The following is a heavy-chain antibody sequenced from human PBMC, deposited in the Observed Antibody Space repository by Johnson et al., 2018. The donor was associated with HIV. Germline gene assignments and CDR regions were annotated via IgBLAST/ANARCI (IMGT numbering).Heavy chain of an antibody. J-gene: IGHJ3*02. CDR2: IERNSRT. CDR1: GFTVSTNY. CDR3: ARDTLAWGLLPPIGAFDI. D-gene: IGHD1-26*01. Sequence: EVQLVESGGGLIQPGGSLRLSCAASGFTVSTNYMGWVRLAPGKGLEWVSYIERNSRTDYVGSLEGRFTISSDNAKTSLYLQMNSLRAEDTAVYYCARDTLAWGLLPPIGAFDIWGQGTMVTVSS. V-gene: IGHV3-53*01.